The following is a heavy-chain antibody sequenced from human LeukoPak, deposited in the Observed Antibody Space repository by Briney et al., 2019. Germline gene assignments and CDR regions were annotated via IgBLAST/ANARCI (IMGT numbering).Heavy chain of an antibody. CDR3: ARVAASRYYYYGMDV. CDR2: ISSSSSYI. V-gene: IGHV3-21*01. J-gene: IGHJ6*02. D-gene: IGHD6-13*01. Sequence: PGGSLRLSCAASGFTFSSYSMNWVRQAPGKGLEWVSSISSSSSYIYYADSVKGRFTISRDNAKNSLYLQMNSLRAEDTAVYYCARVAASRYYYYGMDVWGQGTTVTVSS. CDR1: GFTFSSYS.